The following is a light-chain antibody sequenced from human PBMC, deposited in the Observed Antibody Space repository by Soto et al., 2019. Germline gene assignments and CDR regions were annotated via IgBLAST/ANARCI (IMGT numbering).Light chain of an antibody. Sequence: QSALTQPASVSGSPGQSITISCTGTSSDVGGYNYVSWYQQHPGKAPKLMIYDVSNRPSGVSNRFSGSKSGNTASLTISGLQAEDEADYYCSSYTSSSTPVVFGGGTKPHRP. CDR1: SSDVGGYNY. CDR3: SSYTSSSTPVV. CDR2: DVS. V-gene: IGLV2-14*01. J-gene: IGLJ2*01.